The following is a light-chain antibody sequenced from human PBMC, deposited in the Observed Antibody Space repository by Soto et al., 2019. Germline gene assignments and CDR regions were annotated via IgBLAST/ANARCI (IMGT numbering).Light chain of an antibody. J-gene: IGKJ1*01. CDR1: QSVSNSY. CDR2: GAS. V-gene: IGKV3-20*01. Sequence: EIVLTRSPGTLSLSPGERATLSCRASQSVSNSYLAWYQQKPGQAPRLLIHGASSRATGIPDRFSGSGSGTDFTLTINRLEPEDFAVYYCQQYGNSPWTFGQGTKVEI. CDR3: QQYGNSPWT.